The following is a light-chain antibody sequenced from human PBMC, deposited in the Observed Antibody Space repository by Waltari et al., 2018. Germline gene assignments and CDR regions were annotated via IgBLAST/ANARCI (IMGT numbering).Light chain of an antibody. V-gene: IGKV3-20*01. Sequence: EIVLTPSPGTLSLSPGERVTLSCRASQSVGRSLAWYQQKPGQAPRLLIYDAFTRATGIADRFSGSGSGTDFSLTISRLDPEDFAVYYCQMYVRLPATFGQGTKVEIK. CDR1: QSVGRS. CDR3: QMYVRLPAT. J-gene: IGKJ1*01. CDR2: DAF.